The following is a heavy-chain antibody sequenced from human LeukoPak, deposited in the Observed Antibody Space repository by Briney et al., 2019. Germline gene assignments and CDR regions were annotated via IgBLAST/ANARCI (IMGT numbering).Heavy chain of an antibody. CDR1: GGSVSDINYF. CDR2: IYYSGDT. CDR3: AKVPRQHDNWFDP. Sequence: SETLSLTCTVSGGSVSDINYFWGWIRQPPGKGLEWIGSIYYSGDTYYNPSLKSRVTISVDTSKNQFSLKLYSVPAADTAVYYCAKVPRQHDNWFDPWGQGTLVTVSS. J-gene: IGHJ5*02. V-gene: IGHV4-39*01. D-gene: IGHD2-2*01.